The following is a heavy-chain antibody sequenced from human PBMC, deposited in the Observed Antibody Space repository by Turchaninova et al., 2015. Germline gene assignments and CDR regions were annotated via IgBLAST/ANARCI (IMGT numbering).Heavy chain of an antibody. CDR1: GFIFSGYW. Sequence: EVQLVESGGGVVQPGGSLRLSCAASGFIFSGYWMSWVSQVPGKGLDWGASIKPKGSEKNSVECGSGRFSTSRENAKKSLYLQMNSLGAEDAAVYHCVSSLAVGGAFEIWGQGTMVTVSS. D-gene: IGHD3-10*01. CDR3: VSSLAVGGAFEI. V-gene: IGHV3-7*01. J-gene: IGHJ3*02. CDR2: IKPKGSEK.